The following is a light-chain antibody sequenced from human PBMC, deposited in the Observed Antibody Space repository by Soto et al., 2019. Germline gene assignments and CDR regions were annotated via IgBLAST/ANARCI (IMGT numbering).Light chain of an antibody. CDR1: SSNIGSNS. CDR2: NGD. Sequence: QPVLTQPPSASGTPGQRVTISCSGSSSNIGSNSVSWYQQLPGTAPQLLIYNGDQRPSGVPDRFSGSKSGTSASLVISGLQSEDEADYYCATWDDSRRVLFGGGTKLTVL. J-gene: IGLJ2*01. CDR3: ATWDDSRRVL. V-gene: IGLV1-44*01.